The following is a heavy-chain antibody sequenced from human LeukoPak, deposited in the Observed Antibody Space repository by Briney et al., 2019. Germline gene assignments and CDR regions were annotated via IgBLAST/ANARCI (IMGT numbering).Heavy chain of an antibody. CDR2: IIPIFGTA. CDR1: GYTFTGYY. Sequence: SVKVSCKASGYTFTGYYMHWVRQAPGQGLEWMGGIIPIFGTANYAQKFQGRVTITADESTSTAYMELSSLRSEDTAVYYCARSTSYYSKGFDYWGQGTLVTVSS. CDR3: ARSTSYYSKGFDY. D-gene: IGHD3-10*01. J-gene: IGHJ4*02. V-gene: IGHV1-69*13.